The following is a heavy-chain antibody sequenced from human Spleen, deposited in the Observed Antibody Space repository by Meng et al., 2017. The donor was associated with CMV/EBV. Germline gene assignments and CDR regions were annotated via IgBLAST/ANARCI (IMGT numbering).Heavy chain of an antibody. D-gene: IGHD3-3*01. J-gene: IGHJ4*02. V-gene: IGHV1-69*05. CDR1: GGIFNNYA. CDR2: IIPIFLTP. Sequence: SVKVSCKASGGIFNNYAISWARQAPGEGLEWMGGIIPIFLTPNYAQKFQDRLTITTDESTSTAYMELSSLRSEDTAVYYCARGPSTAFWSGYSDYWGQGTLVTVSS. CDR3: ARGPSTAFWSGYSDY.